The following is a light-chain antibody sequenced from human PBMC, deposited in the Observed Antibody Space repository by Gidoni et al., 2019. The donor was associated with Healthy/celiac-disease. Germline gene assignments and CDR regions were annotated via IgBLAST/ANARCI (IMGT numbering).Light chain of an antibody. V-gene: IGKV3-11*01. Sequence: EIVLTQSPATLSLSPGERATLSCRASQSVSSYLAWYQQKPGQAPRLLIYDASNRATGSPARFSGSGSGTDFTLTISSLEPEDFAVYYCQQRSNWPPVALTFGGGTKVEIK. CDR1: QSVSSY. J-gene: IGKJ4*01. CDR3: QQRSNWPPVALT. CDR2: DAS.